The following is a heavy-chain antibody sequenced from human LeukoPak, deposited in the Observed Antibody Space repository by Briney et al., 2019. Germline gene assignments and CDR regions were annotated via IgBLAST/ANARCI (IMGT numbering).Heavy chain of an antibody. D-gene: IGHD5-24*01. Sequence: ASVKVSCKASGYIFTSYYMPWVPQAPGQGLEWMGIINPSGGSTSYAQKFQGRVTMTRDTSTSTVYMELSSLRSEDTAVYYCAEIRNDYWGQGTLVTVSS. V-gene: IGHV1-46*01. J-gene: IGHJ4*02. CDR3: AEIRNDY. CDR1: GYIFTSYY. CDR2: INPSGGST.